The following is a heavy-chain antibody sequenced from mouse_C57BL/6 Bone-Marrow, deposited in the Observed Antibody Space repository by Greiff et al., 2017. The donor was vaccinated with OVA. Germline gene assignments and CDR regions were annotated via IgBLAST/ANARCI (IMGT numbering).Heavy chain of an antibody. J-gene: IGHJ3*01. CDR3: ARFVLEAWLDY. V-gene: IGHV1-62-2*01. CDR2: FYPGSGSI. D-gene: IGHD4-1*01. CDR1: GYTFTGYT. Sequence: QVQLQQSGAELVKPGASVKLSCTASGYTFTGYTIPWVKQRSGQGLEWIGWFYPGSGSINYNEKFKDKATLTADKSSSTVYMKLSRLTSEDAAVDFCARFVLEAWLDYWGQGTLVTVSA.